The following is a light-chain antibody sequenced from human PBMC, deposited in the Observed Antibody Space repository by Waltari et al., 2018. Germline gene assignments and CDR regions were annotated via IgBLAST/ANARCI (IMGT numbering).Light chain of an antibody. CDR1: QYIRHD. J-gene: IGKJ1*01. V-gene: IGKV1-6*01. Sequence: AIQMTQSPSSLSASVGDRVHITCRARQYIRHDLGWYQQKPGEAPKVLIHAASNLQSGVPSRFSGSGSGTDFTLTISSLQPEDFATYYCLQDYNYPRTFGQGTKVEIK. CDR2: AAS. CDR3: LQDYNYPRT.